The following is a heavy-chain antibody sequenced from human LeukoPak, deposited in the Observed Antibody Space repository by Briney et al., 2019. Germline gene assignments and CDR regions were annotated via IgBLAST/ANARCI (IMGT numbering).Heavy chain of an antibody. CDR3: ARGAEAETSPLDF. V-gene: IGHV1-2*02. D-gene: IGHD6-13*01. CDR1: GYIFSDYY. CDR2: INPKSGAA. J-gene: IGHJ4*02. Sequence: ASVKVSCKGSGYIFSDYYMHWVRQAPGQGLEWLGWINPKSGAADYAQQFRGRVTMTRDTSINTGYMEMKRVTSDDTAVYYCARGAEAETSPLDFWGQGTLVTVSS.